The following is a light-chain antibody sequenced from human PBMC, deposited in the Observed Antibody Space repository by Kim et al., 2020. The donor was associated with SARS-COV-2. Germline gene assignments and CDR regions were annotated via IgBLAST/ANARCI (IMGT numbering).Light chain of an antibody. V-gene: IGKV3D-15*01. J-gene: IGKJ4*01. CDR1: QSVNNN. Sequence: VSPGESATLSCRASQSVNNNLAWYQQRRGQPPRLLISAATTRATDIPARFSASGYGTEFTLTISGLQSEDFAVYYCQKYNDWPLTFGGGTKVEIK. CDR3: QKYNDWPLT. CDR2: AAT.